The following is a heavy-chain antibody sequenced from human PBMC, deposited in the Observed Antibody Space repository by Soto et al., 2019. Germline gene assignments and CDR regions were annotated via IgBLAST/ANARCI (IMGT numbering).Heavy chain of an antibody. CDR2: IYYSGNT. D-gene: IGHD2-15*01. V-gene: IGHV4-31*11. CDR3: ARVVCTSSSCTTFDY. CDR1: GGSISTVTYY. Sequence: QVQLQESGPGLVKPSQTLSLTCAVSGGSISTVTYYWSWIRQHPGKGLEWIGYIYYSGNTHYNASLKSRVTISMDTSKNQFSLKLRSVTAADTAVYYCARVVCTSSSCTTFDYWGQGTLVTVSS. J-gene: IGHJ4*02.